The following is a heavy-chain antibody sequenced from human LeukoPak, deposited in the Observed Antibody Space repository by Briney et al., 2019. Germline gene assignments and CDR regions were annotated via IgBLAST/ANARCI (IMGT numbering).Heavy chain of an antibody. CDR2: ICDDGSNK. J-gene: IGHJ4*02. CDR1: GFTFSSYG. D-gene: IGHD6-19*01. CDR3: AKAEDGWFSSPIGGLFDY. V-gene: IGHV3-33*06. Sequence: GGSLRLSCAASGFTFSSYGMHWVRQAPGKGLEGVAVICDDGSNKYYADSVKGRFTISRDNSKNTLYLQMNSLRAEDTAVYYCAKAEDGWFSSPIGGLFDYWGQGTLVTVSS.